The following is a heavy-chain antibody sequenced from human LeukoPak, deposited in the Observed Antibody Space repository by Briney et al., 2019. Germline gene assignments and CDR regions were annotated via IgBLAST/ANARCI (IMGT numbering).Heavy chain of an antibody. J-gene: IGHJ4*02. CDR3: AKDRGYSYGISEY. V-gene: IGHV3-NL1*01. Sequence: GGSLRLSCAASGFTFSSYGMHWVRQAPGKGLEWVSTISETGRSTYYADSVKGQFTISRDNSKNTLYLQMNSLRAEDTAVYYCAKDRGYSYGISEYWGQGTLVTVSS. CDR2: ISETGRST. D-gene: IGHD5-18*01. CDR1: GFTFSSYG.